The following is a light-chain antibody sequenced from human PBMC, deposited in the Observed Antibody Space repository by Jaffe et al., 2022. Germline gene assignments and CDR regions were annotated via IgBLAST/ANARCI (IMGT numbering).Light chain of an antibody. CDR2: GAS. V-gene: IGKV3-11*01. J-gene: IGKJ5*01. CDR1: HSVSRY. CDR3: QYRSGWPPTVT. Sequence: EIVLTQSPATLSLSPGERATLSCRASHSVSRYLAWYQQRPGQAPRLLVYGASNRATGIPARFSGSGSSGTEFTLTISSLEPEDFAVYYCQYRSGWPPTVTFGQGTRLEIK.